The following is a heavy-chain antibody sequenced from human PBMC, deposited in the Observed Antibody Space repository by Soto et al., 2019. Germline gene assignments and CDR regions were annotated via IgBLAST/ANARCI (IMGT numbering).Heavy chain of an antibody. Sequence: ASVKVSCKASGYTFNSYGISWVRQAPGQGLEWMGWISTYNGNTNYAQRLQGRIIVTTDTSTSTSYMELRSLTSDDTAVYYCARGGLGVPAVSYFYDMDVWGQ. V-gene: IGHV1-18*01. CDR2: ISTYNGNT. J-gene: IGHJ6*02. CDR3: ARGGLGVPAVSYFYDMDV. D-gene: IGHD2-2*01. CDR1: GYTFNSYG.